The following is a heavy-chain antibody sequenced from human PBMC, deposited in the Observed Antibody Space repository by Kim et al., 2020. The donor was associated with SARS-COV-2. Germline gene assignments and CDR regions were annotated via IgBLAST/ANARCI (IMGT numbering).Heavy chain of an antibody. Sequence: SETLSLTCTVSGGSISSGGYYWSWIRQHPGKGLEWIGYIYDSGSTYYNPSLKSRFTISVDTSKNQFSLKLSSVTAADTAVYYCARDKGHSVLFDRIGVVPADVWGQGTTVTVSS. V-gene: IGHV4-31*03. J-gene: IGHJ6*02. D-gene: IGHD2-2*01. CDR2: IYDSGST. CDR3: ARDKGHSVLFDRIGVVPADV. CDR1: GGSISSGGYY.